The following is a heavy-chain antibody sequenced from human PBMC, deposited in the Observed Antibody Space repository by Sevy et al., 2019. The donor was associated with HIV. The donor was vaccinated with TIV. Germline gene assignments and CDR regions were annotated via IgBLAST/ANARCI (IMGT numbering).Heavy chain of an antibody. CDR2: ISGNSNYI. D-gene: IGHD2-8*01. J-gene: IGHJ5*01. CDR3: AXXPPVPXXXTNGVXXXGXXS. CDR1: GFTFSPYN. Sequence: GGSLRLSCAAXGFTFSPYNMIWVRQAPGKGLEWVSSISGNSNYIYYANSVKGRFTISRDNANNSLYLQMYSLRAEDTXXYYCAXXPPVPXXXTNGVXXXGXXSXXXGTLVTVSS. V-gene: IGHV3-21*01.